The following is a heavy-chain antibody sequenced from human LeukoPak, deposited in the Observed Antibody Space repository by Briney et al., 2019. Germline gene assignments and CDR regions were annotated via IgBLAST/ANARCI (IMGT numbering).Heavy chain of an antibody. J-gene: IGHJ4*02. Sequence: GGSLGLSCAVSGFTVYTNSMSWVRQVPGKGLEWVSVIYTGGTTHYADSVKGRFTISRDNSKNTLYLEMNSLRAEDAAVYFCARSPAFYDGAVVKYYFDYWGQGTLVTVSS. CDR3: ARSPAFYDGAVVKYYFDY. V-gene: IGHV3-53*01. CDR2: IYTGGTT. CDR1: GFTVYTNS. D-gene: IGHD6-19*01.